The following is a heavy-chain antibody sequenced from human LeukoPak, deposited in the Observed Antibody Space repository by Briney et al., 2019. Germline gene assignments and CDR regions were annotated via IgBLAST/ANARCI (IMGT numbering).Heavy chain of an antibody. D-gene: IGHD3-3*01. CDR2: ISYDGNDK. CDR3: ARDRAWNYSDY. Sequence: GGSLRLSCAASGFTFSNYGMHWVRQAPGKGLEWVAVISYDGNDKYYAHSVEGRFTISRDNSKNTLYLQMDSLRAEDTAVYYCARDRAWNYSDYWGQGTLVTVSS. J-gene: IGHJ4*02. V-gene: IGHV3-30*03. CDR1: GFTFSNYG.